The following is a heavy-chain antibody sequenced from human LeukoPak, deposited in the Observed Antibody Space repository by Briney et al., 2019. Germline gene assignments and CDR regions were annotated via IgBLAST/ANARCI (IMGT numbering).Heavy chain of an antibody. Sequence: GGSLRLSCAASGFTFSSYGMHWVRQAPGRGLEWVAVISFDGSNKYYADSVKGRFTISRVNSKTTLSLQMSSPRAEDTAVYYCAKEDYFGSGSYLGYWGQGTLVTV. CDR3: AKEDYFGSGSYLGY. D-gene: IGHD3-10*01. V-gene: IGHV3-30*18. CDR1: GFTFSSYG. CDR2: ISFDGSNK. J-gene: IGHJ4*02.